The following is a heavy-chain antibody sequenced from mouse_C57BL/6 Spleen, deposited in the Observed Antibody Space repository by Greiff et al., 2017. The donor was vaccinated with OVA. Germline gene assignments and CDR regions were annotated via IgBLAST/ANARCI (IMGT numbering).Heavy chain of an antibody. Sequence: EVKLQESGPGLVKPSQSLSLTCSVTGYSITSGYYWNWIRQFPGNKLEWMGYISYDGSNNYNPSLKNRISITRDTSKNQFFLKLNSVTTEDTATYYCARDYDGYPSFAYWDQGTLVTVSA. CDR1: GYSITSGYY. CDR3: ARDYDGYPSFAY. V-gene: IGHV3-6*01. D-gene: IGHD2-3*01. J-gene: IGHJ3*01. CDR2: ISYDGSN.